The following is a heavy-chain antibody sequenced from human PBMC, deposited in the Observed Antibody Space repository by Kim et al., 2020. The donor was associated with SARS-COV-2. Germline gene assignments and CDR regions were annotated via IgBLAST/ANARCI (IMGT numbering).Heavy chain of an antibody. Sequence: TIAYPDSVKGRFTISRDNAKNSLYLQMNSLRAEDTAVYYCATYSSPSYVDYWGQGTLVTVSS. D-gene: IGHD6-13*01. CDR3: ATYSSPSYVDY. CDR2: TI. V-gene: IGHV3-11*01. J-gene: IGHJ4*02.